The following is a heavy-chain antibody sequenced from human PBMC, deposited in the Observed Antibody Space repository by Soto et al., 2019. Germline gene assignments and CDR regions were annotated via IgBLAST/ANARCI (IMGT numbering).Heavy chain of an antibody. D-gene: IGHD2-2*01. CDR1: GFTFINYA. V-gene: IGHV3-23*04. CDR3: ARKVLGSTSRPDWWYFDL. CDR2: ISGGGDRT. J-gene: IGHJ2*01. Sequence: VQLVESGGGLVQPGGSLRLSCVGSGFTFINYAMNWVRQTPGKGLEWVSGISGGGDRTFDADSVKGRFTISRDNSKNTVNLQMNSLRADDTAVYYCARKVLGSTSRPDWWYFDLWGRGTLVTVSS.